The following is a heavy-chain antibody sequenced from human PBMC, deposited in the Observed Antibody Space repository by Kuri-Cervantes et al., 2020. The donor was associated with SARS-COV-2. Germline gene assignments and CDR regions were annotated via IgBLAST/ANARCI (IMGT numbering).Heavy chain of an antibody. Sequence: ESLKISCAASGFTFSSYAMSWIRQPPGKGLEWIGYIYYSGSTNYNPSLKSRITISVDTSKNQFSLRLSSVTAADTAMYYCARRFWSGYYYWFDPWGQGILVTVSS. CDR2: IYYSGST. V-gene: IGHV4-59*08. CDR1: GFTFSSYA. J-gene: IGHJ5*02. D-gene: IGHD3-3*01. CDR3: ARRFWSGYYYWFDP.